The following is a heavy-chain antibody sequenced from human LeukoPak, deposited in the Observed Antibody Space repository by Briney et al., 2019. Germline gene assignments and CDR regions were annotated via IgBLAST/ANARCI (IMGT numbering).Heavy chain of an antibody. CDR2: IYTSVST. D-gene: IGHD2-2*01. CDR1: GGSISSYC. J-gene: IGHJ6*04. CDR3: ARDARYCSSTSCPLDV. Sequence: SETLSLTCTVSGGSISSYCWSWIRQPAGKGLEWIGRIYTSVSTNYNPSLKSRVTMSVDTSKNQFSLKLSSVTAADTAVYYCARDARYCSSTSCPLDVWGKGTTVTVSS. V-gene: IGHV4-4*07.